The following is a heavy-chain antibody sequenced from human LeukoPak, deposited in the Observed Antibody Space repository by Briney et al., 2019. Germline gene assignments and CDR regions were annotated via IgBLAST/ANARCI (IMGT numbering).Heavy chain of an antibody. J-gene: IGHJ5*02. CDR3: ARGEWANWFDP. Sequence: PSETLSLTCTVSGGSISSGSYYWSWIRQPAGKGLEWIGRIYTSGSTNYNPSLKSRVTISVDTSKNQFSLKLSSVTAADTAVYYCARGEWANWFDPWGQGTLVTVSS. CDR1: GGSISSGSYY. CDR2: IYTSGST. V-gene: IGHV4-61*02. D-gene: IGHD1-26*01.